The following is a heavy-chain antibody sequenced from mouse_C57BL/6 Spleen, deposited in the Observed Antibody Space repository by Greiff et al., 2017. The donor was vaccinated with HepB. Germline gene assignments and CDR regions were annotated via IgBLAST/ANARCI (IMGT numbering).Heavy chain of an antibody. CDR2: ISDGGSYT. V-gene: IGHV5-4*01. D-gene: IGHD5-1*01. Sequence: EVMLVESGGGLVKPGGSLKLSCAASGFTFSSYAMSWVRQTPEKRLEWVATISDGGSYTYYPDNVKGRFTISRDNAKNNLYLQMSHLKSEDTAMYYCARESTDYYAMDDWGQGTSVTVSS. CDR3: ARESTDYYAMDD. CDR1: GFTFSSYA. J-gene: IGHJ4*01.